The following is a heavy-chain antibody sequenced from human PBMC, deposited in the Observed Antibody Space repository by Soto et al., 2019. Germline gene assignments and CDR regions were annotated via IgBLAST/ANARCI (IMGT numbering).Heavy chain of an antibody. CDR1: EFAFSSYW. Sequence: EVQLVESGGGLVQPGGSLTLSCAASEFAFSSYWMTWVRQAPGKGLEWVANIRKDGSQRSYLDSVWGRFTISRDNSKNSLYLQMNSLRAEDTALYFCARDVSPGSSGLYFEAFDIWGQGTMVTVSS. D-gene: IGHD6-25*01. J-gene: IGHJ3*02. V-gene: IGHV3-7*05. CDR3: ARDVSPGSSGLYFEAFDI. CDR2: IRKDGSQR.